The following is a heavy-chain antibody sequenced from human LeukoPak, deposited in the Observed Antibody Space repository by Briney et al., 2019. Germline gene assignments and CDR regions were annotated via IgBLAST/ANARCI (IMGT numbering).Heavy chain of an antibody. CDR1: GFTFSSYG. J-gene: IGHJ4*02. CDR3: TRVGPNWNNFDY. D-gene: IGHD1/OR15-1a*01. V-gene: IGHV3-48*04. Sequence: PGRSLRLSCSASGFTFSSYGMHWVRQAPGKGLEWVSYIGASGRAIYYAGSVRGRFSISRDNAKNSLYLQMNSLTAEDTAIYYCTRVGPNWNNFDYWGQGALVTVSS. CDR2: IGASGRAI.